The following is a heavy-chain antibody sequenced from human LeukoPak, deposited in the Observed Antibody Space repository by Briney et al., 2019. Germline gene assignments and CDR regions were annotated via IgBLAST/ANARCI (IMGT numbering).Heavy chain of an antibody. J-gene: IGHJ6*03. D-gene: IGHD1-26*01. Sequence: ASVKVSCKASGYTFTGYYMHWVRQAPGQGLEWMGWINPNSGGTNYAQKFQGRVTMTRDTSISTAYMELSRLRSDDTAVYYCARGEVGATTSYYYYYMDVWGKGTTVTVSS. CDR3: ARGEVGATTSYYYYYMDV. CDR1: GYTFTGYY. CDR2: INPNSGGT. V-gene: IGHV1-2*02.